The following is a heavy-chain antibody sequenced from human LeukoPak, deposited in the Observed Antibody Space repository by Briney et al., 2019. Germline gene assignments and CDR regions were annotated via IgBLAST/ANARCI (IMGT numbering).Heavy chain of an antibody. D-gene: IGHD4-11*01. J-gene: IGHJ5*02. CDR3: ARSDDSNYGNWFDP. Sequence: ISCKGSGYNFTSYWIGWVRQLPGKGLEWMGIIYPGDSDTRYSPSFQGQVTISADKSISTAYLQWSSLKASDTAMYYCARSDDSNYGNWFDPWGQGTLVTVSS. CDR1: GYNFTSYW. V-gene: IGHV5-51*01. CDR2: IYPGDSDT.